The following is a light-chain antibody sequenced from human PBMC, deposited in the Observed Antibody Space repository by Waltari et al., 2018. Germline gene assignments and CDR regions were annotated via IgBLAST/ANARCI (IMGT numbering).Light chain of an antibody. CDR1: HDIGIC. CDR2: DAS. J-gene: IGKJ4*01. V-gene: IGKV1-33*01. CDR3: QQCSSFVS. Sequence: DIQMTQSPASLSVSVGDRVTITCQASHDIGICLNWLVHKPGKAPELLIYDASDLQTGVPSRFSGSGSGTYFTFTINSLQPEDAATYYCQQCSSFVSFGGGTKVEVK.